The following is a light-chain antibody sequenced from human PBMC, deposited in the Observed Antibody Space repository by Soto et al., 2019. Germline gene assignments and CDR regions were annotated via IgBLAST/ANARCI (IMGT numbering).Light chain of an antibody. CDR2: GNS. Sequence: QSVLTQPPSVSGAPGQRVTISCTASNSNIGAGYDVHWYQQLPGTVPKLLIYGNSNRPSGVPDRFSGSKSGTSASLAITGLQAEDEADYYCQSYDSSLSGWVFGGGTKLTVL. CDR3: QSYDSSLSGWV. CDR1: NSNIGAGYD. V-gene: IGLV1-40*01. J-gene: IGLJ3*02.